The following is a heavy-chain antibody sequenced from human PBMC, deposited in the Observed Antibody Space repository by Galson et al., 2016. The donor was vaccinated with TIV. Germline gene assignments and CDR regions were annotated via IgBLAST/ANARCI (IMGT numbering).Heavy chain of an antibody. Sequence: SETLSLTCTVTDDSISRYYWSWIRQPPGKGLEWMGYFYYTGSAKYNPSLKSRATMSVDMSKNQFSLNLISVTAADTAVYYCARTFSYDRSGDYPEGFFDLWGRGTLVTVSS. J-gene: IGHJ2*01. CDR3: ARTFSYDRSGDYPEGFFDL. V-gene: IGHV4-59*01. D-gene: IGHD3-22*01. CDR1: DDSISRYY. CDR2: FYYTGSA.